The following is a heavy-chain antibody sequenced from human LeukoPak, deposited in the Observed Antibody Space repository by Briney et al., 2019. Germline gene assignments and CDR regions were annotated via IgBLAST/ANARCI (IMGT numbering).Heavy chain of an antibody. Sequence: PSETLSLTCTVSGGSISSYYWSWIRQPPGKGLEWIGYIYYSGSTNYNPSLKSRVTISVDTSKNQFSLKLSSVTAADTAVYYCARGLVWRFLLDSRRDSFDIWGQGTTITVSS. CDR1: GGSISSYY. D-gene: IGHD3-16*01. J-gene: IGHJ3*02. V-gene: IGHV4-59*01. CDR2: IYYSGST. CDR3: ARGLVWRFLLDSRRDSFDI.